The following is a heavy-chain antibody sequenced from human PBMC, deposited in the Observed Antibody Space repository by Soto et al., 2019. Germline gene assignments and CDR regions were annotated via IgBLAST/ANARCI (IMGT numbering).Heavy chain of an antibody. CDR3: ARDKSITMVRGVIYYYGMDV. CDR1: GFTFSDYY. J-gene: IGHJ6*04. Sequence: QVQLVESGGGLVKPGGSLRLSCAASGFTFSDYYMSWIRQAPGKGLEWVSYISSSGSTIYYADSVKGRFTISRDNAKNSLYLQMNSLRAEDTAVYYCARDKSITMVRGVIYYYGMDVWGEGTTVTVSS. CDR2: ISSSGSTI. V-gene: IGHV3-11*01. D-gene: IGHD3-10*01.